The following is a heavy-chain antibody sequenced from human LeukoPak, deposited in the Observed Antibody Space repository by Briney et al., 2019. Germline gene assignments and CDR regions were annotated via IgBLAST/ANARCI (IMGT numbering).Heavy chain of an antibody. D-gene: IGHD6-13*01. CDR2: IIPILGIA. J-gene: IGHJ3*02. CDR1: GYTFTGYY. V-gene: IGHV1-69*04. Sequence: CXASGYTFTGYYMHWVRQAPGQGLXWMGRIIPILGIANYAQKFQGRVTITADKSTSTAYMELSSLRSEDTAVYYCARAYSSSLYGAFDIWGLGTMVTVSS. CDR3: ARAYSSSLYGAFDI.